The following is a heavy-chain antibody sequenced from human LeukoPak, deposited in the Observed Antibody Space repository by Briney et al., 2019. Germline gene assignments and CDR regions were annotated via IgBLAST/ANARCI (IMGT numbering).Heavy chain of an antibody. CDR2: ISDGGGTT. V-gene: IGHV3-23*01. CDR3: AKVGTGDLFRALDY. CDR1: GFTFSSYA. D-gene: IGHD1-14*01. Sequence: GGSLRLSCAASGFTFSSYAMSWVRQAPGKGLEWVSAISDGGGTTYYADSVQGQFTISRDYSKNTLFLQMNSLRADDTAVYYCAKVGTGDLFRALDYWGQGTLVTVSS. J-gene: IGHJ4*02.